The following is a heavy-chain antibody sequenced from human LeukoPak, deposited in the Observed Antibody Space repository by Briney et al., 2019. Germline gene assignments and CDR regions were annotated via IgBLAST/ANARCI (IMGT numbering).Heavy chain of an antibody. CDR1: GFTFSIYG. D-gene: IGHD5-24*01. CDR2: ISPGGEIT. V-gene: IGHV3-23*01. Sequence: RGSLTLSCAASGFTFSIYGMNWVRQAPGKGLEWVSGISPGGEITYYADSVKGRFTISRDNSKNTVSLQMHSLRAEDTATYYCAKDNGWLHYCHWGQGTLVTVSS. CDR3: AKDNGWLHYCH. J-gene: IGHJ4*02.